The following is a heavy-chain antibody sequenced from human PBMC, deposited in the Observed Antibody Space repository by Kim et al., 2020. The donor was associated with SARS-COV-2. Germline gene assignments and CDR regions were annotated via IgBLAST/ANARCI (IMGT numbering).Heavy chain of an antibody. V-gene: IGHV4-59*08. CDR2: ISDSGKT. Sequence: RQPPGKGLEWIGDISDSGKTNYTPSLKSRVTISIGKSKNQFSLKVSSVPAADTAVYYCARRGGLDVWGHGTTVTVSS. J-gene: IGHJ6*02. CDR3: ARRGGLDV.